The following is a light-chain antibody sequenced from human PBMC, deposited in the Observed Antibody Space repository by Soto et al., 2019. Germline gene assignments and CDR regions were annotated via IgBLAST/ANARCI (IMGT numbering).Light chain of an antibody. J-gene: IGKJ1*01. CDR1: QSISSY. CDR3: QQSYSTPPT. CDR2: AAS. Sequence: DIQMTQSPSSLSASVGDRVTITCRASQSISSYFNWYQQKPGKAHKLLIYAASSLQSGVPSRFSGRGSGTDFTLTISSLQPEDFAPYYCQQSYSTPPTFGQGTKVDIK. V-gene: IGKV1-39*01.